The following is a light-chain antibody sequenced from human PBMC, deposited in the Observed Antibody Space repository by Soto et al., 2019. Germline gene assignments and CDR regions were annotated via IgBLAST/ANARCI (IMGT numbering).Light chain of an antibody. CDR1: SSNIGAGYD. CDR2: GNS. V-gene: IGLV1-40*01. CDR3: QSYDISLSGWV. Sequence: QSVLTQPPSVSGAPGQRVTISCTGSSSNIGAGYDVHWYQQLPGTAPKLLIYGNSNRPSGVPDRFSGSKSGTSASLAIPGLQAEDEAAYYCQSYDISLSGWVFGGGTKLTVL. J-gene: IGLJ3*02.